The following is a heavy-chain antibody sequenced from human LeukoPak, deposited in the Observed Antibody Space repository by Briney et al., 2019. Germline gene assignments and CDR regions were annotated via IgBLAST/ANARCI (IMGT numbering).Heavy chain of an antibody. J-gene: IGHJ4*02. Sequence: GGSLRLSCAASGFTFSSYAMSWVRQAPGKGLEWVSAISGSGGSTYYADSVKGRFTISRDNSKNTLYLQMNSLRAEDTAVYYCAKGRGFVVVPAARGGSRGPFDYWGQGTLVTVSS. D-gene: IGHD2-2*01. CDR3: AKGRGFVVVPAARGGSRGPFDY. V-gene: IGHV3-23*01. CDR2: ISGSGGST. CDR1: GFTFSSYA.